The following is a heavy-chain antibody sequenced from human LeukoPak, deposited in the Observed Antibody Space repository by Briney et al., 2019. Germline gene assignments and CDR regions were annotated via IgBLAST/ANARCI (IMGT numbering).Heavy chain of an antibody. CDR1: GYTFTAYY. D-gene: IGHD3-9*01. CDR3: ARSPHILTGENFDY. CDR2: INPNSGGT. Sequence: RVASVKVSCKASGYTFTAYYMHWVRQAPGQGLEWMGWINPNSGGTNYAQKFEGRVTMTRDTSISTAYMELSRLRSDDTAVYYCARSPHILTGENFDYWGQGTLVTVSS. J-gene: IGHJ4*02. V-gene: IGHV1-2*02.